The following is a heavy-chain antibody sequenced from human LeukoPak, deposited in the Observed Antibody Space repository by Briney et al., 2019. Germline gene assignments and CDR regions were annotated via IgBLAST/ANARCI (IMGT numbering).Heavy chain of an antibody. CDR3: AGYCSGGSCYYAFDI. D-gene: IGHD2-15*01. CDR1: GYTFTSYY. V-gene: IGHV1-46*01. J-gene: IGHJ3*02. Sequence: ASVKVSCKASGYTFTSYYMHWVRQAPGQGLEWMGIINPSGGSTSYAQKFQGRVTMTRDTSTSTVYMELSSLRSDDTAVYYCAGYCSGGSCYYAFDIWGQGTMVTVSS. CDR2: INPSGGST.